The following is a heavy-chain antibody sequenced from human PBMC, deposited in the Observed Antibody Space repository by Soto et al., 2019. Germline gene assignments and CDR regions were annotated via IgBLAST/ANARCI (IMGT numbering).Heavy chain of an antibody. Sequence: PSDTLSLTCAISGFSVSSNSAAWNWIRQSPSRGLEWLGRTYYRSKWYNDYAVAVKSRITINPDTSKNQFPLQLNSVTPEDTAVYYCARVGYSSSWLRWHVSAFDIWGQGTMVTVSS. CDR1: GFSVSSNSAA. CDR2: TYYRSKWYN. CDR3: ARVGYSSSWLRWHVSAFDI. V-gene: IGHV6-1*01. D-gene: IGHD6-13*01. J-gene: IGHJ3*02.